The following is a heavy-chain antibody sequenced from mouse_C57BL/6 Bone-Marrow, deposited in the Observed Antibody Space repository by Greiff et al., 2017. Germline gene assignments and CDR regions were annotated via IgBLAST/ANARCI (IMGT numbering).Heavy chain of an antibody. J-gene: IGHJ3*01. CDR1: GYTFTSYG. CDR3: ARQGWNWFAY. CDR2: IYPRSGNT. Sequence: VQLQQSGAELARPGASVKLSCKASGYTFTSYGISWVKQRTGQGLEWIGEIYPRSGNTYYNEKFKGKATLTADKSASTAYMELRSLTSEDSAVYFCARQGWNWFAYWGQGTLVTVSA. D-gene: IGHD2-3*01. V-gene: IGHV1-81*01.